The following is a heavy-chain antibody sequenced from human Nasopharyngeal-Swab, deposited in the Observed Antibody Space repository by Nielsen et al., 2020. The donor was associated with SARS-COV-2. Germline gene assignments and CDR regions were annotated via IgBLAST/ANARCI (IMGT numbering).Heavy chain of an antibody. D-gene: IGHD4-17*01. J-gene: IGHJ6*03. V-gene: IGHV1-2*06. Sequence: WVRQAPGQGLEWMGRINPNSGGTNYAQKFQGRVTVTRGTSISAAYMELSRLRSDDTAVYYCARGRTTVTEYYYYYYFDVWGKGITVTVSS. CDR3: ARGRTTVTEYYYYYYFDV. CDR2: INPNSGGT.